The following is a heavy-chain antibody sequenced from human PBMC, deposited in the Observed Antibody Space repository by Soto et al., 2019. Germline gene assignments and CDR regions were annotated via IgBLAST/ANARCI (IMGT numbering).Heavy chain of an antibody. D-gene: IGHD6-13*01. CDR3: ASIAAATQGGYYYYGMDV. V-gene: IGHV5-10-1*01. CDR2: IDPSDSYT. Sequence: GESLKISCKGSGYSFTSYWISWVRQMPGKGLEWMGRIDPSDSYTNYSPSFQGHVTISADKSISTAYLQWSSLKASDTAMYYCASIAAATQGGYYYYGMDVWGQGTTVTVS. J-gene: IGHJ6*02. CDR1: GYSFTSYW.